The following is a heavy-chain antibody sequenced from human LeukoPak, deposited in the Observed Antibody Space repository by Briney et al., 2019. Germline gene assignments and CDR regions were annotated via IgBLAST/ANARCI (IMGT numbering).Heavy chain of an antibody. CDR2: IRYDGSNK. J-gene: IGHJ4*02. D-gene: IGHD6-13*01. V-gene: IGHV3-30*02. CDR1: GFTFSSYG. Sequence: GGSLRLSCAASGFTFSSYGMHWVRQAPGKGLEWVAFIRYDGSNKYYADSVKGRFTISRDNFKNTLCLQMNSLRAEDTAVYYCAKGGSSWYHFDYWGQGTLVTVSS. CDR3: AKGGSSWYHFDY.